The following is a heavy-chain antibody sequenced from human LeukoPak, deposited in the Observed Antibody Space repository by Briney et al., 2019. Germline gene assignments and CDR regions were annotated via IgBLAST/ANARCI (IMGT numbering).Heavy chain of an antibody. V-gene: IGHV4-38-2*01. Sequence: KTSETLSLTCAVSAYSISSGYYWAWIRQPPGKGLEWIGSIYHSGTTYYNPSLKSLVTISVDTSKNQFSLKLSSVTAADTAVYYCARRGYCSGGSCYSDYWGQGTLVTVSS. D-gene: IGHD2-15*01. CDR1: AYSISSGYY. CDR2: IYHSGTT. J-gene: IGHJ4*02. CDR3: ARRGYCSGGSCYSDY.